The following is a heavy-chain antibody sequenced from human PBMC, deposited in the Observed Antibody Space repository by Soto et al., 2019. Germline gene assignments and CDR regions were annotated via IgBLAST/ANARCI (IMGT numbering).Heavy chain of an antibody. D-gene: IGHD3-9*01. Sequence: GASVKVSCKASGYTFTSYGISWVRQAPGQGLEWMGWISAYNGNTNYAQKLQGRVTMTTDTSTSTAYMELRSLRSDDTAVYYCARDRSDYDILTGYYPAPDAFDIWGQGTMVTVSS. CDR3: ARDRSDYDILTGYYPAPDAFDI. CDR1: GYTFTSYG. J-gene: IGHJ3*02. CDR2: ISAYNGNT. V-gene: IGHV1-18*01.